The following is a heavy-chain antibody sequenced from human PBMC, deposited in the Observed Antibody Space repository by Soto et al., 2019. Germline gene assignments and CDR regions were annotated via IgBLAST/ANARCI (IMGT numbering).Heavy chain of an antibody. CDR1: GGSSSSGSYF. J-gene: IGHJ4*02. CDR2: IYYSGST. D-gene: IGHD1-26*01. V-gene: IGHV4-31*03. CDR3: ARGDLAGATSFDY. Sequence: QVQLQESGPGLERPSQTLSLTCTVYGGSSSSGSYFWTWISQHPGKGLEWIGYIYYSGSTYYNPSLKSRVTISVDTSKNQFSLKLSSVTAADTAVYYCARGDLAGATSFDYWGQGTLVTVSS.